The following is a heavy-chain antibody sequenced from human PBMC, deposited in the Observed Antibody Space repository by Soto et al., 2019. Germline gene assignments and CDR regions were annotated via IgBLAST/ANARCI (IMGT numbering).Heavy chain of an antibody. CDR2: IYYSGST. CDR1: GGSINSSSYF. CDR3: ARHYSSGSRNWFDP. D-gene: IGHD6-19*01. V-gene: IGHV4-39*01. J-gene: IGHJ5*02. Sequence: ATLTLTCSVSGGSINSSSYFWGWVRQPPGKGLEWIGSIYYSGSTYYNPSLRSRVTISVDTSKNQFSLKLSSVTAADTAVFYCARHYSSGSRNWFDPWGQGTLVTVSS.